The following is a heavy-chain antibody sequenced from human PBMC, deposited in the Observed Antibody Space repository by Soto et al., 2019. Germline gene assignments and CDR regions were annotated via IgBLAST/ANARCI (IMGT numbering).Heavy chain of an antibody. CDR3: ARGAKITMVRGVTYFDY. CDR1: GGSISSGDYY. J-gene: IGHJ4*02. D-gene: IGHD3-10*01. Sequence: SETLSLTCTVSGGSISSGDYYWSWIRQPPGKGLEWIGYIYYSGSTYYNPSLKSRVTISVDTSKNQFSLKLSSVTAADTAVYYCARGAKITMVRGVTYFDYWGQGTLVTVSS. V-gene: IGHV4-30-4*01. CDR2: IYYSGST.